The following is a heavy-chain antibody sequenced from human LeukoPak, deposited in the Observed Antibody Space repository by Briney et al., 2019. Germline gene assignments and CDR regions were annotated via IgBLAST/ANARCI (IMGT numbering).Heavy chain of an antibody. CDR1: GFTFRTYG. Sequence: GGSLRLSCAASGFTFRTYGMHWVRQTPGKGLEWVAFLWFDGSHQYYADSVRGRSIISRDNSNNTLYLQMNSLRADDTAVYYCARDGNYFDTTPNWFDTWGQGTLVTVSS. D-gene: IGHD3-22*01. J-gene: IGHJ5*02. CDR2: LWFDGSHQ. V-gene: IGHV3-33*01. CDR3: ARDGNYFDTTPNWFDT.